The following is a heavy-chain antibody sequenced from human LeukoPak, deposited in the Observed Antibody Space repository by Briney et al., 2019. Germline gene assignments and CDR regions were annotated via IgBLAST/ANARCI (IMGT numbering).Heavy chain of an antibody. J-gene: IGHJ4*02. Sequence: GGSLRLSCAASGFTFSSYSMSWVRQAPGKGLEWVSAISGSGGSTYYADSVKGRFTISRDNSKNTLYLQMNSLRAEDTAVYYCAKDSFAAGAFDYWGQGTLVTVSS. D-gene: IGHD6-13*01. V-gene: IGHV3-23*01. CDR3: AKDSFAAGAFDY. CDR2: ISGSGGST. CDR1: GFTFSSYS.